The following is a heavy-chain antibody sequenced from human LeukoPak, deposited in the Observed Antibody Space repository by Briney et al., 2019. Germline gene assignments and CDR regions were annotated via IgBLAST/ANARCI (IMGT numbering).Heavy chain of an antibody. J-gene: IGHJ4*02. V-gene: IGHV3-48*01. CDR3: AKTLLDSSGYYYAGSDY. D-gene: IGHD3-22*01. CDR2: ITRNSKDI. Sequence: GGSLRLSCAASGFTLNVYSMSWVRQAPGKGLEWVSYITRNSKDIYYADSVKGRFTISRDNGKNSLYLRMNNLRTEDTAVYYCAKTLLDSSGYYYAGSDYWGQGILVTVST. CDR1: GFTLNVYS.